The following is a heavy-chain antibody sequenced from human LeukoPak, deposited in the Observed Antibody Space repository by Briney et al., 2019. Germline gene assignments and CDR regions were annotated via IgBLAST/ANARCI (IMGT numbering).Heavy chain of an antibody. V-gene: IGHV4-4*07. D-gene: IGHD5/OR15-5a*01. CDR1: GGSIGASISSFS. Sequence: SETLSLTCTVSGGSIGASISSFSWSWIRQPAGKGLEWIGRIYTSGSTNYNPSLKSRITMSVDTSKNQFSLKLTSVTAADTAVYYCARDLPYYYYMDVWGKGTTVTISS. CDR2: IYTSGST. J-gene: IGHJ6*03. CDR3: ARDLPYYYYMDV.